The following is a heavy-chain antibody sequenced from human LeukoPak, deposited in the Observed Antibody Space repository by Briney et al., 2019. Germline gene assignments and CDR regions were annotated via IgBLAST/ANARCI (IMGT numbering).Heavy chain of an antibody. CDR2: TYYRSKWYS. CDR1: GDIISNNNAA. D-gene: IGHD3-16*01. CDR3: AGAVSGRITY. J-gene: IGHJ4*02. Sequence: SQTLSLTCAISGDIISNNNAAWSWIRQSPSRGLEWLGRTYYRSKWYSESAISVKGRITIKPDTSKNQFSLQVNSVTPDVAAVYYCAGAVSGRITYWGQGTLVTVSS. V-gene: IGHV6-1*01.